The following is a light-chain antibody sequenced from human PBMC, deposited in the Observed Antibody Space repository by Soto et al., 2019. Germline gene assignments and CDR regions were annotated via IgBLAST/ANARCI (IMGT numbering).Light chain of an antibody. CDR3: SSYTSSTTLV. CDR1: SSDVGGYKY. V-gene: IGLV2-14*03. J-gene: IGLJ1*01. Sequence: QSALTQPASVSGSPGQSITISCTGTSSDVGGYKYVSWYQQHPGKAPKLLIYDFTDRPSGVSNRFSGSTSGNTASLTISGLQAGDEADYYCSSYTSSTTLVFGTGTKLTVL. CDR2: DFT.